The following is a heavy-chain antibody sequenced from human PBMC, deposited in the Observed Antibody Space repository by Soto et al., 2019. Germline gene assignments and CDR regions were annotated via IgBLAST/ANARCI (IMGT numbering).Heavy chain of an antibody. D-gene: IGHD1-26*01. CDR3: ARDGGSYYFDY. V-gene: IGHV3-30*04. J-gene: IGHJ4*02. CDR1: GFTFSSYA. CDR2: ISYDGSNI. Sequence: GGSLRLSCAASGFTFSSYAMHWVRQAPGKGLEWVAVISYDGSNIYYADSVKGRFTISRDNSKNTLYLQMNSLRAEDTAVYYCARDGGSYYFDYWGQGTLVTVSS.